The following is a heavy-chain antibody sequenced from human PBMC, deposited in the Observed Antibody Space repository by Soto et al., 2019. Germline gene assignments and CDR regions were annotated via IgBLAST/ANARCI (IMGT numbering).Heavy chain of an antibody. J-gene: IGHJ5*02. V-gene: IGHV1-2*04. CDR2: INPNSGGT. D-gene: IGHD3-3*01. Sequence: ASVKVSCKASGYTFTGYYMHWVRQAPGQGLEWMGWINPNSGGTNYAQKFQGWVTMTRDTSISTAYMELSRLRSDDTAVYYCARDVYDFWSGSQGGNWFDPWGQGTLVTVSS. CDR1: GYTFTGYY. CDR3: ARDVYDFWSGSQGGNWFDP.